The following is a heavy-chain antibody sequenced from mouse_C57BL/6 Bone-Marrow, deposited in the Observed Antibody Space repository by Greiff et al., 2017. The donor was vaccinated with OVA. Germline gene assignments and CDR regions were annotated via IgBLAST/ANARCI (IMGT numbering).Heavy chain of an antibody. D-gene: IGHD2-3*01. CDR1: GYTFTSYW. CDR2: IDPSDSET. Sequence: VQLQQPGAELVRPGSSVKLSCKASGYTFTSYWMHWVKQRPIQGLEWIGNIDPSDSETHYNQKFKDKATLTVDKSSSTAYMQISSLTSEDSAVYYCAREGWLLSWYFDVWGTGTTVTVSS. J-gene: IGHJ1*03. V-gene: IGHV1-52*01. CDR3: AREGWLLSWYFDV.